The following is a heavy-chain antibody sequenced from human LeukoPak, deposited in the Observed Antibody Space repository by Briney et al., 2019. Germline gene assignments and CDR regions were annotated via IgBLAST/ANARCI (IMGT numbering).Heavy chain of an antibody. CDR3: ARRGGSRGWGAFDI. Sequence: GGSLRLSCAASGFTFTNYVMNWVRQAPGKGLEWVSSITGTADKTYDADSVKGRFTISRDNSKNTLSLEMSSLRVEDTAIYYCARRGGSRGWGAFDIWGQGTIVTVSS. CDR2: ITGTADKT. CDR1: GFTFTNYV. D-gene: IGHD6-19*01. V-gene: IGHV3-23*01. J-gene: IGHJ3*02.